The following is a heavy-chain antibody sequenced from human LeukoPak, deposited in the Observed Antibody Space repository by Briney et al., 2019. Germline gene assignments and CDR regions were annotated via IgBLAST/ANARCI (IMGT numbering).Heavy chain of an antibody. J-gene: IGHJ3*02. V-gene: IGHV3-23*01. CDR3: AKDRAIVVVHDAFDI. CDR2: ISGSGGST. CDR1: GFTFSSYG. D-gene: IGHD3-22*01. Sequence: GGSLRLSCAASGFTFSSYGMSWVRQAPGKGLEWVSAISGSGGSTYYADSVKGRFTISRDNSKNTLYLQMNSLRAEDTAVYYCAKDRAIVVVHDAFDIWGQGTMVTVSS.